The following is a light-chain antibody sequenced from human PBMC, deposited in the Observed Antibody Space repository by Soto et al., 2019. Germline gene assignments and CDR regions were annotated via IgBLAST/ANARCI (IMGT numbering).Light chain of an antibody. CDR1: QSISSSF. J-gene: IGKJ1*01. CDR3: QQYASS. Sequence: EIVLTQSPGTLSLSPGERATLSCRASQSISSSFIAWYQHKHGQAPRLLIYGASSRATGIPDRFSGSGSGTDFTLTISRLEPEDFAVYYCQQYASSFGQATRVEIK. V-gene: IGKV3-20*01. CDR2: GAS.